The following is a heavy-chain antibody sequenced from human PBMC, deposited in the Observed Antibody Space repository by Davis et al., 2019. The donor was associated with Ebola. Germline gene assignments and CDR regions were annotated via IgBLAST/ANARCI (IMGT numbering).Heavy chain of an antibody. CDR3: IKVSITVGARYFDS. Sequence: GESLKISCSASGFTFSSYAMHWVRQAPGKGLEYVSAISSNGGSTYYVDSVKGRFIISRDDSTNSLYLQMNSLRTEDTALYYCIKVSITVGARYFDSWGQGTLVTVSS. CDR2: ISSNGGST. V-gene: IGHV3-64*04. CDR1: GFTFSSYA. J-gene: IGHJ4*02. D-gene: IGHD4-23*01.